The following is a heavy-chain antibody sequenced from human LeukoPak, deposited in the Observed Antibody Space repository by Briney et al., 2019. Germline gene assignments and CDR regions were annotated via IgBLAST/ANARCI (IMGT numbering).Heavy chain of an antibody. CDR3: AREYSSSSGRFDY. V-gene: IGHV1-69*13. J-gene: IGHJ4*02. D-gene: IGHD6-6*01. CDR2: VIPIFGTP. Sequence: SVKVSCKASGGTFISYAISWLRQAPGQGPEWMGGVIPIFGTPNYAQKFQGRVTITADESTSTAYMELSSLRSEDTAVYYCAREYSSSSGRFDYWGQGTLVTVSS. CDR1: GGTFISYA.